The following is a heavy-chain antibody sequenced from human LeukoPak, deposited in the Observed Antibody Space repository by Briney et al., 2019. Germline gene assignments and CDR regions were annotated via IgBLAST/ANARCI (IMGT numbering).Heavy chain of an antibody. CDR2: IYYSGST. CDR3: ARTPGTEYYYYMDV. CDR1: NGYISSYY. V-gene: IGHV4-59*01. Sequence: SETLSLTCTVSNGYISSYYWSWIRQPPGKGLEWIGYIYYSGSTNYNPSLKSRVTISVDTSKNQFSLKLSSVTAADTAVYCCARTPGTEYYYYMDVWGKGTTVTVSS. J-gene: IGHJ6*03.